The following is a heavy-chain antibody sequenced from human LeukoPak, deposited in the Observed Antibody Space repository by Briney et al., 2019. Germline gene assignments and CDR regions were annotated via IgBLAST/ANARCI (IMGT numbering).Heavy chain of an antibody. D-gene: IGHD6-13*01. J-gene: IGHJ4*02. CDR1: GGPITNYY. CDR2: IYYSGST. CDR3: ARSSSWYGTCGF. V-gene: IGHV4-59*01. Sequence: SETLSLTCTVSGGPITNYYWSWIRQPPGKGLEWIGYIYYSGSTNYNPSLKSRVTISLDTPKNQFSLNLSSVTAADTAVYYCARSSSWYGTCGFWGQGTLVTVSS.